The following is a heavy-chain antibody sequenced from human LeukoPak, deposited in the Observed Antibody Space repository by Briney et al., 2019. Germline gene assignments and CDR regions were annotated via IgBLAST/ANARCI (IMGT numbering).Heavy chain of an antibody. Sequence: GGSLRLSCTVSGFTFSSYAMSWVRQAPGKGLEWVSGISWNSGSIGYADSVKGRFTISRDNSKNTLYLQMNSLRAEDTAVYYCARSRNAGLEDTAMGLGYWGQGTLVTVSP. J-gene: IGHJ4*02. D-gene: IGHD5-18*01. V-gene: IGHV3-23*01. CDR3: ARSRNAGLEDTAMGLGY. CDR2: ISWNSGSI. CDR1: GFTFSSYA.